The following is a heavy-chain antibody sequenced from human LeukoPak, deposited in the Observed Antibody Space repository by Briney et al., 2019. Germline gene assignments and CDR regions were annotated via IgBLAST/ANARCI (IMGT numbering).Heavy chain of an antibody. J-gene: IGHJ4*02. CDR1: GGSTSSSSYY. Sequence: PSETLSLTCTVSGGSTSSSSYYWGWIRQPPGKGLEWIGSIYYSGSTYYNPSLKSRVTISVDTSKNQFSLKLSSVTAADTAVYYCARTTSSSWYLYWGQGTLVTVSS. D-gene: IGHD6-13*01. V-gene: IGHV4-39*01. CDR3: ARTTSSSWYLY. CDR2: IYYSGST.